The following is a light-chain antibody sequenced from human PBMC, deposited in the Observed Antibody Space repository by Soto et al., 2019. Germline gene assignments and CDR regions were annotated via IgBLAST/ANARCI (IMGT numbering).Light chain of an antibody. CDR3: HQYNTWLWT. CDR2: GAS. J-gene: IGKJ1*01. Sequence: EVVMTQSPATLSVSPGERVTLSCRASQSINAHLAWYQQKPGQAPRLLIHGASTRATGIPARFSGSGFGTEFIPTISSLQSEYFAVYYCHQYNTWLWTFGQGTKVEIQ. CDR1: QSINAH. V-gene: IGKV3-15*01.